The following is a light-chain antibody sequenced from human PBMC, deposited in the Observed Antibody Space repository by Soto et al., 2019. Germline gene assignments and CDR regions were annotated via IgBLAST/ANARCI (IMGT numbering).Light chain of an antibody. CDR2: YNN. Sequence: QSVLTQPPSVSAAPGQNVTISCSGDGSSLGENAMCWYQVLPGAAPRVLIYYNNNRPSGVPDRFSGSKSGTSAFLAITGLQADDEADYYCQSYDSSLSGHVVFGGGTKLTVL. CDR1: GSSLGENA. J-gene: IGLJ2*01. CDR3: QSYDSSLSGHVV. V-gene: IGLV1-40*01.